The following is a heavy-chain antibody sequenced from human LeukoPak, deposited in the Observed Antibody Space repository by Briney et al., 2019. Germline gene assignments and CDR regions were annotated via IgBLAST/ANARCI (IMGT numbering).Heavy chain of an antibody. CDR2: IIPIFGTV. J-gene: IGHJ3*02. D-gene: IGHD3-9*01. Sequence: ASVKVSCKASGCTFSSYAINWVRQAPGQGLEWMGGIIPIFGTVSYAQKFQGRVTITADESTSTAYMEVSSLRSEDTAVYYCARDDGRYIDWLGHDAFDIWGQGTMVTVSS. CDR1: GCTFSSYA. V-gene: IGHV1-69*13. CDR3: ARDDGRYIDWLGHDAFDI.